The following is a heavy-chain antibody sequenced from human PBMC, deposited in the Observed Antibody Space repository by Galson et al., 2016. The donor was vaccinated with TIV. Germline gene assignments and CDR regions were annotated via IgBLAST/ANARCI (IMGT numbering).Heavy chain of an antibody. CDR1: GGTFNSYG. Sequence: ASGGTFNSYGISWVRQAPGQGLQWMGGIIPVFGTTKYSQDFQGRVAVTADESTGTAYMALSGLRFDDTAVYFCARSRGYSYGYVDPWGQGTLVTVSA. V-gene: IGHV1-69*01. CDR2: IIPVFGTT. CDR3: ARSRGYSYGYVDP. J-gene: IGHJ5*02. D-gene: IGHD5-18*01.